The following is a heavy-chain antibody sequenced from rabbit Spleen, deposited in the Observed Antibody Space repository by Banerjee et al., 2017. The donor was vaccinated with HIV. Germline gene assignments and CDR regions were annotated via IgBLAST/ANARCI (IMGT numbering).Heavy chain of an antibody. CDR2: IGAGSSGST. CDR1: GFSFSSDYD. D-gene: IGHD3-1*01. J-gene: IGHJ4*01. Sequence: QSLEESGGGLVKPGASLTLTCTASGFSFSSDYDMCWVRQAPGKGLEWIACIGAGSSGSTYYASWAKGRFTISRTWSTTVTLQMTSLTAADTATYFCARDRPGSDNFDLWGPGTLVTVS. V-gene: IGHV1S40*01. CDR3: ARDRPGSDNFDL.